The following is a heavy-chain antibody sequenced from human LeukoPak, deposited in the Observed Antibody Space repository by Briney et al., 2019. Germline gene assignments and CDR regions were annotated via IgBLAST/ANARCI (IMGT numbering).Heavy chain of an antibody. Sequence: GGSLRLSCAASGFTFSNYWMRWVRQAPGKGLEWVANIKQEGSEKYYVDSGEGRFTISRDNSKNTLYLQMNSLRAEDTAVYYCAKGRYHLATVTLLDYWGQGTLVTVSS. D-gene: IGHD4-17*01. CDR3: AKGRYHLATVTLLDY. CDR1: GFTFSNYW. J-gene: IGHJ4*02. V-gene: IGHV3-7*01. CDR2: IKQEGSEK.